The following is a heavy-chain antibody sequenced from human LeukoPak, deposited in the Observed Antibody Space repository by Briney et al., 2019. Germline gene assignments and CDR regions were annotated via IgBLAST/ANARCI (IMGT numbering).Heavy chain of an antibody. CDR1: GFTFSSYG. V-gene: IGHV3-30*03. D-gene: IGHD1-26*01. J-gene: IGHJ4*02. CDR2: ISYDGSNK. Sequence: PGRSLRLSCAASGFTFSSYGMHWVRQAPGKGLEWVAVISYDGSNKYYADSVKGRFTISRDNSKNTLYLQMNSLRAEDTAAYYCARGATGYFDYWGQGTLVTVSS. CDR3: ARGATGYFDY.